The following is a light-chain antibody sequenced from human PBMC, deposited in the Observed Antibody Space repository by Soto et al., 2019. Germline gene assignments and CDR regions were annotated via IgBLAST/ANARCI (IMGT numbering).Light chain of an antibody. Sequence: EIVLTQSPATLSLSPGERATLSCRASQGISNYLAWYQQKPGQAPRLFIFDVSNRATGIPARFSGSGAGTDFTLTISSLEPEDFAVYYCQQRSRWPLTFGGGTKVEIK. CDR3: QQRSRWPLT. V-gene: IGKV3-11*01. J-gene: IGKJ4*01. CDR2: DVS. CDR1: QGISNY.